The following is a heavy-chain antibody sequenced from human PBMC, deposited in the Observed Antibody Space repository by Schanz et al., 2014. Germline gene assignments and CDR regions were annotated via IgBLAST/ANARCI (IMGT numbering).Heavy chain of an antibody. CDR1: GFTFSTTW. V-gene: IGHV3-30*03. CDR3: ARDGDFDY. CDR2: VSHDGFTK. Sequence: VQLVESGGGLIKPGGSLRLSCLASGFTFSTTWMNWVRQAPGKGLEWVSIVSHDGFTKHYADSVRGRFTLSRDNSKNTLFLQMSSLRAEDTAVYYCARDGDFDYWGQGTLVTVSS. J-gene: IGHJ4*02.